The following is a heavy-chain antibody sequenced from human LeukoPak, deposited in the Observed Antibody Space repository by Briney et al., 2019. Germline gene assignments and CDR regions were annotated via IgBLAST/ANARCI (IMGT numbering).Heavy chain of an antibody. Sequence: GRSLRLSCAASGFTFSSYAMHWVRQTPGKGLEWLAVISLDGSLQFYADSVKGRFIISRDNSKNTLYLQTNSLRPEDTAVYYCAKCPILRGFDYYFDNWGQGTLVTVSS. CDR3: AKCPILRGFDYYFDN. CDR2: ISLDGSLQ. V-gene: IGHV3-30*18. J-gene: IGHJ4*02. D-gene: IGHD5-12*01. CDR1: GFTFSSYA.